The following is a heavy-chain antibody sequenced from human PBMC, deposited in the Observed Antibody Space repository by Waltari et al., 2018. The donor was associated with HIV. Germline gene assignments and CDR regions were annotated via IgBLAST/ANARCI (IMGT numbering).Heavy chain of an antibody. CDR3: AIQTQDIVATIQLAY. Sequence: QVQLQQWGAGLLKPSETLSLTCAVYGGSFSGYYWSWIRPPPGKGLEWIGEINHSGSTNYNPSLKSRVTISVDTSKNQFSLKLSSVTAADTAVYYCAIQTQDIVATIQLAYWGQGTLVTVSS. CDR2: INHSGST. D-gene: IGHD5-12*01. J-gene: IGHJ4*02. V-gene: IGHV4-34*01. CDR1: GGSFSGYY.